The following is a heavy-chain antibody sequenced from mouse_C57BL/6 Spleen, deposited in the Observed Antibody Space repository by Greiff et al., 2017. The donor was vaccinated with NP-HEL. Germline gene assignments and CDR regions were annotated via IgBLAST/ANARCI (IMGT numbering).Heavy chain of an antibody. Sequence: VQLQQSGAELVKPGASVKLSCTASGFNITDYYMHWVKQRTEQGLEWIGRIDPEDGETKYAPKFQGKATLTADTSSNTAYMQLSSLTSEDTAVYYCAIYYYGSSYGRGQGTLVTVSA. CDR3: AIYYYGSSYG. J-gene: IGHJ3*01. CDR2: IDPEDGET. D-gene: IGHD1-1*01. V-gene: IGHV14-2*01. CDR1: GFNITDYY.